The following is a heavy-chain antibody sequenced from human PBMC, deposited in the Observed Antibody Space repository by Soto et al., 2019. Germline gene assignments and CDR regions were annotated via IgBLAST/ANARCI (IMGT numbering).Heavy chain of an antibody. J-gene: IGHJ5*02. Sequence: ASVKVSCKVSGYTLTELSMHWVRQAPGKGLEWMGGFDPEDGETIYAQKFQGRVTMIEDTSTDTAYMELSSLRSEDTAVYYCATALYGPNWFDPWGQGTLVTVSS. D-gene: IGHD3-10*01. CDR2: FDPEDGET. CDR3: ATALYGPNWFDP. CDR1: GYTLTELS. V-gene: IGHV1-24*01.